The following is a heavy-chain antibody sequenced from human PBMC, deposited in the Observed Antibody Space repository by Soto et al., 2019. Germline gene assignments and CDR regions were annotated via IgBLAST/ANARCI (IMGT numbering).Heavy chain of an antibody. J-gene: IGHJ6*02. CDR3: ARGYCSSTSCYLGGGGYGMDV. CDR1: GGSISSGGYY. CDR2: IYYSGST. D-gene: IGHD2-2*01. Sequence: QVQLQESGPGLVKPSQTLSLTCTVSGGSISSGGYYWSWIRQHPGKGLEWIGYIYYSGSTYYNPSLKSRVTISVDTSKNQFSLKLSCVTAADTAVYYCARGYCSSTSCYLGGGGYGMDVWGQGTTVTVSS. V-gene: IGHV4-31*03.